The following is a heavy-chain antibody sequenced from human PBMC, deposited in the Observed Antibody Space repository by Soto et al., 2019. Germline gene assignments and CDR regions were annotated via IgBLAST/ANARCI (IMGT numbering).Heavy chain of an antibody. V-gene: IGHV1-69*02. J-gene: IGHJ4*02. CDR1: GGTFSSYT. D-gene: IGHD6-19*01. Sequence: SVKVSCKASGGTFSSYTISWVRQAPGQGLEWMGRIIPILGIANYAQKFQGRVTITADKSTSTAYMELSSLRSEDTAGYYCTSSSYSSGWDWGQRTLDTVSS. CDR3: TSSSYSSGWD. CDR2: IIPILGIA.